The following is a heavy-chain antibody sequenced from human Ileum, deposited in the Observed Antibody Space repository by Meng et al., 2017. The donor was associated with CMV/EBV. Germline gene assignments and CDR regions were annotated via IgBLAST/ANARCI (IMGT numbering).Heavy chain of an antibody. D-gene: IGHD1-1*01. CDR2: ISSSSTYI. J-gene: IGHJ4*02. V-gene: IGHV3-21*01. CDR3: ARVVTWTL. CDR1: EFTFSSYT. Sequence: GESLKISCAASEFTFSSYTMNWVRQAPGKGLEWVSSISSSSTYIYYADSVKGRFTISRDNVKKSVYLQMNSLRADDTAVYYCARVVTWTLWGRGTLVTVSS.